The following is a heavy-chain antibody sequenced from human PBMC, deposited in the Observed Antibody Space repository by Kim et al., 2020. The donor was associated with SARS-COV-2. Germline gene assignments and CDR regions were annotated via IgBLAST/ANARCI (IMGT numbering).Heavy chain of an antibody. Sequence: STYDNPPLKSRVTISVDPSKHQFSLRLSSVTAADTAVYYCASGPTNSPDYWGQGTLVTVSS. J-gene: IGHJ4*02. D-gene: IGHD7-27*01. V-gene: IGHV4-39*07. CDR3: ASGPTNSPDY. CDR2: ST.